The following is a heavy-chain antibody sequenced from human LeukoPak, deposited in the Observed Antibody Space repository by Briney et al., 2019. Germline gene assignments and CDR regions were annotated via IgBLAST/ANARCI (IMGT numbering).Heavy chain of an antibody. J-gene: IGHJ4*02. CDR3: AKDRTTYYDFWSAYYEY. Sequence: PGGSLRLSCAASGFTFSSYGMDWVRQAPGKGLEWVAFIRYDGSNKYYADSVKGRFTISRDNSKNTLYLEMNSLRGEDTAVYYCAKDRTTYYDFWSAYYEYWGQGILVTVAS. CDR2: IRYDGSNK. D-gene: IGHD3-3*01. V-gene: IGHV3-30*02. CDR1: GFTFSSYG.